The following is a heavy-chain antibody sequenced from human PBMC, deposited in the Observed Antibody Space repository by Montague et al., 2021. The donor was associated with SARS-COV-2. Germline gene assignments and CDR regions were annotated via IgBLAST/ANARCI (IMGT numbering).Heavy chain of an antibody. V-gene: IGHV3-30*04. CDR2: ISYDGFNK. CDR1: GFTFSSHA. J-gene: IGHJ3*02. Sequence: SVRLSCAASGFTFSSHALHWVRQAPGKGLEWVAVISYDGFNKYYADSVKGRFTISRDNSKNTLSLQMNSLRTEDTAVYYCARGGGYRDAFDIWGQGTMVTVSS. D-gene: IGHD5-18*01. CDR3: ARGGGYRDAFDI.